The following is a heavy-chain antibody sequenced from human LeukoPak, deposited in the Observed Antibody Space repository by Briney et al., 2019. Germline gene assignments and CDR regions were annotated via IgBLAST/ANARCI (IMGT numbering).Heavy chain of an antibody. Sequence: GGSLRLSCAASGFTFSSYGMHWVRQAPGKGLEWVAVISYDGSNKYYADSVKGRFTISRDNSKNTLYLQMNSLRAEDTAVYYCAKGQSLEVVVTKGPVVYWGQGTLVTVSS. CDR2: ISYDGSNK. J-gene: IGHJ4*02. D-gene: IGHD3-22*01. CDR1: GFTFSSYG. V-gene: IGHV3-30*18. CDR3: AKGQSLEVVVTKGPVVY.